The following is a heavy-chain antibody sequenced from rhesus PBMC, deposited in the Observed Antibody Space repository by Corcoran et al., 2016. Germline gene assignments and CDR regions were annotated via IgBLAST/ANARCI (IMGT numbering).Heavy chain of an antibody. V-gene: IGHV3S16*01. CDR3: TSEEYCSCIYCPDY. CDR2: ICSASSYK. Sequence: EVQLVESGGGLVQPGGSLRLSCAASGFTFSSYGMSWVRQAPGKGLEWVSSICSASSYKYYADSVNGRFTISRDNAKTSLSLQMNRLRAEDTAVYYCTSEEYCSCIYCPDYWGQGVLVTVSS. CDR1: GFTFSSYG. J-gene: IGHJ4*01. D-gene: IGHD2-27*01.